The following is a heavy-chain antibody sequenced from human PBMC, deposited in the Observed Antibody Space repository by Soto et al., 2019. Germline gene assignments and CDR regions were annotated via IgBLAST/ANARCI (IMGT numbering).Heavy chain of an antibody. D-gene: IGHD6-6*01. J-gene: IGHJ4*02. CDR1: GYTFTSYD. V-gene: IGHV1-8*01. CDR2: MNPNSGNT. Sequence: QVQLVQSGAEVKKPGASVKVSCKASGYTFTSYDINWVRQATGQGLEWMGWMNPNSGNTGYAQKFQGIVTMTRNTSISTAYMELGSLRSEDTAVYYGAIEYSSSAPYAAAFDYWGQGTLVTVSS. CDR3: AIEYSSSAPYAAAFDY.